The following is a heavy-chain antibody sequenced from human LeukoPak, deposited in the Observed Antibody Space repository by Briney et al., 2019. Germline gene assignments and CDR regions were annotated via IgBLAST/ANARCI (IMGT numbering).Heavy chain of an antibody. D-gene: IGHD6-6*01. V-gene: IGHV1-69*13. CDR3: ARGVETSSIAARSFDY. CDR2: IIPIFGTA. CDR1: GGTFSSYA. Sequence: ASVEVSCKASGGTFSSYAISWVRQAPGQGLEWMGGIIPIFGTANYAQKFQGRVTITADESTSTAYMELSSLRSEDTAVYYCARGVETSSIAARSFDYWGQGTLVTVSS. J-gene: IGHJ4*02.